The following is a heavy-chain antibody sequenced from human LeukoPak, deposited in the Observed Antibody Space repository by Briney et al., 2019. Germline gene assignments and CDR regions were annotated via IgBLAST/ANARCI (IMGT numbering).Heavy chain of an antibody. CDR3: ARVWLPG. V-gene: IGHV3-74*01. CDR1: GFTFSSYW. J-gene: IGHJ4*02. CDR2: INSDGIIT. Sequence: GGSLRLSCEASGFTFSSYWMHWVRQVPGKGLVWVSRINSDGIITNYADSVKGRFTISRDNAKNTLYLQMNSLRVEDTVVYYCARVWLPGWGQGTLVTVSS. D-gene: IGHD5-12*01.